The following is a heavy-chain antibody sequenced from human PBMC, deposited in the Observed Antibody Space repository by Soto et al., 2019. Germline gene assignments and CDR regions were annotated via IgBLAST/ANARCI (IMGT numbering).Heavy chain of an antibody. Sequence: GGSLRLSCAASGFTFSSYDMHWVRQATGKGLEWVSAIGTAGDTYYPGSVKGRFTISRENAKNSLYLQMNSLRAEDTAVYYCARAGGSGSYSYYYYGMDVWGQGTTVTVSS. V-gene: IGHV3-13*01. CDR3: ARAGGSGSYSYYYYGMDV. D-gene: IGHD1-26*01. J-gene: IGHJ6*02. CDR2: IGTAGDT. CDR1: GFTFSSYD.